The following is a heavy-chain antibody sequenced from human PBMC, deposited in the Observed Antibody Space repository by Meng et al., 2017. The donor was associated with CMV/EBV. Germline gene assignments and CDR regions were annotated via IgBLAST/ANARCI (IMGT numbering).Heavy chain of an antibody. CDR2: IYYSGTT. CDR3: ARSSGYKAFLDY. J-gene: IGHJ4*02. Sequence: GSLRLSCNVSGASISSMIYYWGWIRQSPGKGLEWIGSIYYSGTTYHSPSFKSRVTLSIDTAKNQFSMSLRSVSVADTAVYYCARSSGYKAFLDYWGLGMQVNVSS. V-gene: IGHV4-39*07. D-gene: IGHD5-12*01. CDR1: GASISSMIYY.